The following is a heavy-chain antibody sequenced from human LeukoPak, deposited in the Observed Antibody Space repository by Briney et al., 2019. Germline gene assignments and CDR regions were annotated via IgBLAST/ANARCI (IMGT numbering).Heavy chain of an antibody. J-gene: IGHJ4*02. V-gene: IGHV4-4*07. Sequence: SETLSLTCTVSGGSISSHYWSWLRQPAGTGLEWIGRIYTSGSTNYNPSPTSRVTMSVDTSKNQFSLKLSSVTAADTAVYYCARESRGCSGGTCYWNFDYWGQGTLVTVSS. D-gene: IGHD2-15*01. CDR3: ARESRGCSGGTCYWNFDY. CDR1: GGSISSHY. CDR2: IYTSGST.